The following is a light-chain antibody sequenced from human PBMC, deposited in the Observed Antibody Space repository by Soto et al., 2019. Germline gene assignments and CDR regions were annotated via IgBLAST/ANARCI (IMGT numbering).Light chain of an antibody. CDR2: EVN. V-gene: IGLV2-23*02. CDR1: SSDVGSYDL. J-gene: IGLJ2*01. Sequence: QSALTQPASVSGSPGQSITISCTGTSSDVGSYDLVSWYQHHPGKAPKIIIYEVNKRPSGISDRFSGSKSGNTASLTISGLQAEDEADYFCCSFVRTNGLLFGGGTKVTVL. CDR3: CSFVRTNGLL.